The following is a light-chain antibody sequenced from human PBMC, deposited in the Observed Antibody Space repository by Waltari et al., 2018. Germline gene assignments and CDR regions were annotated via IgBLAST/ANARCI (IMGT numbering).Light chain of an antibody. J-gene: IGKJ4*02. CDR3: MQGTHWPLT. CDR1: QSLVHSDGNTY. Sequence: DVVMTQSPLSLPVTLGQPASISCKSRQSLVHSDGNTYLAWFQQRPCQSPRRLIYKVSNRESGVPDRFSARGSGTDFTLKISRVEAEDVGVYYCMQGTHWPLTFGGGTKVEIK. CDR2: KVS. V-gene: IGKV2-30*02.